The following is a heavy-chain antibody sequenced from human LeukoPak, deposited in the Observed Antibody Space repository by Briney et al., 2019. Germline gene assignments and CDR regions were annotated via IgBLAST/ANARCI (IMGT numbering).Heavy chain of an antibody. CDR3: ARQTGLYYFDY. Sequence: SETLFLTCTVSGGSISRYYWSWIRQPPGKGLEWIGYIYYSGSTNYNPSLKSRVTISVDTSKNQFSLKLSSVTAADTAVYYCARQTGLYYFDYWGQGTLVTVSS. CDR1: GGSISRYY. V-gene: IGHV4-59*01. D-gene: IGHD3-22*01. CDR2: IYYSGST. J-gene: IGHJ4*02.